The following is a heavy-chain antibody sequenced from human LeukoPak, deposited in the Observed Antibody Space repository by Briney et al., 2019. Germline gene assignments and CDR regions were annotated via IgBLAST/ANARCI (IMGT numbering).Heavy chain of an antibody. CDR3: ARVGGTNYYYYGMDV. Sequence: SETLSLTCTVSGGSISSYYWSWIRQPPGKGLEWIGYIYDSGSTNYNPSLKSRVTISVDTSKNQFSLKLSSVTAADTAVYYCARVGGTNYYYYGMDVWGQGTTVTASS. J-gene: IGHJ6*02. CDR2: IYDSGST. D-gene: IGHD1-1*01. V-gene: IGHV4-59*01. CDR1: GGSISSYY.